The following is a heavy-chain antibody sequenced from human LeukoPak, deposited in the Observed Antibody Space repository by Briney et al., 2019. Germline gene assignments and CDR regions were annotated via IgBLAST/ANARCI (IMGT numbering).Heavy chain of an antibody. D-gene: IGHD6-13*01. J-gene: IGHJ4*02. CDR3: AKDLGSIAAAGNVFGYFDY. CDR1: GFIFSSYA. Sequence: GGSLRLSCAASGFIFSSYAMSWVRQAPGKGLEWVSAISGSGGSTYYADSVKGRFTISRDNSKNTLYLQMNSLRAEDTAVYYCAKDLGSIAAAGNVFGYFDYWGQGTLVTVSS. V-gene: IGHV3-23*01. CDR2: ISGSGGST.